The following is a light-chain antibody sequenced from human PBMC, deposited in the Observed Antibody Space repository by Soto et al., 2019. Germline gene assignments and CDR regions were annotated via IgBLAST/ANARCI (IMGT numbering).Light chain of an antibody. V-gene: IGLV2-14*01. CDR3: TSHTTTSTWV. CDR1: RSDVGAYNY. CDR2: EVT. Sequence: QSALTQPASVSASPGQSITISCTGTRSDVGAYNYVSWFQQHPGKAPRLMIYEVTNRPSGVSSRCSGSKSGTTASLTISGLQAEDDAYYYCTSHTTTSTWVFGGGTKLTVL. J-gene: IGLJ3*02.